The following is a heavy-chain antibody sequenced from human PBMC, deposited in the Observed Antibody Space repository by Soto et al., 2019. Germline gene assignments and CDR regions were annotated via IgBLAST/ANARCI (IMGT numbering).Heavy chain of an antibody. J-gene: IGHJ6*02. D-gene: IGHD5-12*01. CDR1: GFTFSSYA. CDR2: ISGSGGST. V-gene: IGHV3-23*01. Sequence: GGSLRLSCAASGFTFSSYAMSWVRQAPGKGLEWVSAISGSGGSTYYADSVKGRFTISRDNSKNTLYLQMNSLRAEDTAVYYCAKRGGGATIWCFLYGMDVWGQGTTVTVSS. CDR3: AKRGGGATIWCFLYGMDV.